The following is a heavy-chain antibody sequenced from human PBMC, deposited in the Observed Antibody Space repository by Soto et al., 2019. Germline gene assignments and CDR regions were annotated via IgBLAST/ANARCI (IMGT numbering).Heavy chain of an antibody. CDR2: ISYAGTDE. Sequence: QVQLVESGGGVVQPGMSLRLSCATSGFSFSSYGMHWVRQAPGKGLEWVAMISYAGTDEYYADSVKGRFTISRDNSKNAVYLQMNTLRADDTAVYSWAKKESDRNDHFDYCGQGTLVTFSS. V-gene: IGHV3-30*18. CDR1: GFSFSSYG. CDR3: AKKESDRNDHFDY. J-gene: IGHJ4*02. D-gene: IGHD1-1*01.